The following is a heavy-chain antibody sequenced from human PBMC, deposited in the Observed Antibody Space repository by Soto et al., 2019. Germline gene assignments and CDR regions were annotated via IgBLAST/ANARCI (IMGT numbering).Heavy chain of an antibody. V-gene: IGHV3-21*01. D-gene: IGHD2-2*01. CDR2: ISSSSSYI. J-gene: IGHJ6*02. CDR1: GFTFSSYS. CDR3: ARRGGDIVVVPADHDYYYGMDV. Sequence: EVQLVESGGGLVKPGGSLRLSCAASGFTFSSYSMNWVRQAPGKGLEWVSSISSSSSYIYYADSVKGRFTISRDNAKNSLYLQMNSLRAEDTAVYYCARRGGDIVVVPADHDYYYGMDVWGQGTTVTVSS.